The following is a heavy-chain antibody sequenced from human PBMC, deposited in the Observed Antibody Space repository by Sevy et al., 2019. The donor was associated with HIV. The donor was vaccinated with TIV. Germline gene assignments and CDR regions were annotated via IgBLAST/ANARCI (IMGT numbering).Heavy chain of an antibody. V-gene: IGHV3-23*01. CDR3: VSEACTKPYDN. CDR1: GFTFSKYS. Sequence: GGSLRLSCAASGFTFSKYSMSWVRQPPGKGLEWVSTLSFVCGEINYADSVKGRFTISRDNSKSSVYLQLNNLRPEDMAVYYCVSEACTKPYDNGGQGTRVT. CDR2: LSFVCGEI. J-gene: IGHJ4*02. D-gene: IGHD2-8*01.